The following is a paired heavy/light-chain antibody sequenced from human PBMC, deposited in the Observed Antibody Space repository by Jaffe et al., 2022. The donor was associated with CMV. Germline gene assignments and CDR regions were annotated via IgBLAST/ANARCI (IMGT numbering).Light chain of an antibody. CDR1: SSNIGSNT. J-gene: IGLJ3*02. Sequence: QSVLTQPPSASGTPGQRVTISCSGSSSNIGSNTVNWYQQLPGTAPKLLIYSNNQRPSGVPDRFSGSKSGTSASLAISGLQSEDEADYYCAAWDDSLNGPWVFGGGTKLTVL. V-gene: IGLV1-44*01. CDR3: AAWDDSLNGPWV. CDR2: SNN.
Heavy chain of an antibody. D-gene: IGHD2-2*01. CDR1: GYTFTGYY. Sequence: QVQLVQSGAEVKKPGASVKVSCKASGYTFTGYYMHWVRQAPGQGLEWMGWINPNSGGTNYAQKFQGRVTMTRDTSISTAYMELSRLRSDDTAVYYCARDLGLYCSSTSCRGRVNYYYYGMDVWGQGTTVTVSS. CDR3: ARDLGLYCSSTSCRGRVNYYYYGMDV. CDR2: INPNSGGT. J-gene: IGHJ6*02. V-gene: IGHV1-2*02.